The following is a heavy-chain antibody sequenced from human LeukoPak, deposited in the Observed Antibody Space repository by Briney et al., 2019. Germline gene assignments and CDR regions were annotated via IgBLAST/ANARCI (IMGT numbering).Heavy chain of an antibody. CDR3: ARATLYSSGWYPLDY. J-gene: IGHJ4*02. CDR1: GGSFSGYY. V-gene: IGHV4-34*01. D-gene: IGHD6-19*01. CDR2: INHSGST. Sequence: SETLSLTCAVYGGSFSGYYWSWIRQPPGKGLEWIGEINHSGSTNYNPSLKSRVTISVDKSKNQFSLKLSSVTAADTAVYYCARATLYSSGWYPLDYWGQGTLVTVSS.